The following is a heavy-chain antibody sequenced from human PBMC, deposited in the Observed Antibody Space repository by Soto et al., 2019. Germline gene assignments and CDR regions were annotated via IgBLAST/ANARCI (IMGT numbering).Heavy chain of an antibody. J-gene: IGHJ6*02. V-gene: IGHV4-39*01. CDR3: ARHKAADDFYYYYYGMDV. D-gene: IGHD6-13*01. Sequence: QLQLQESGPGLVKPSETLSLTCTVSGGSISSSPYYWGWIRQPPGKGLEWIGSIFYTGNTYFKPSLKSRVTISIDTSKNQFSLKVSSVTAADTAVYYCARHKAADDFYYYYYGMDVWGQGTTVTVSS. CDR1: GGSISSSPYY. CDR2: IFYTGNT.